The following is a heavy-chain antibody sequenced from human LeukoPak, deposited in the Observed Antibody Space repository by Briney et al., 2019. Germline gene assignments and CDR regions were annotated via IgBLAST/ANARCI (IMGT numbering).Heavy chain of an antibody. CDR3: AKAPGYCSGGSFYSRYYYYYMDG. CDR2: IIPIFGTE. J-gene: IGHJ6*03. CDR1: GGTFSSYA. Sequence: SVKVSCKASGGTFSSYAISWVRQAPGQGLEWMGGIIPIFGTENYAQKFQGRVTITTDESTSTAYMELSSLRSEDTAVYYCAKAPGYCSGGSFYSRYYYYYMDGWGKGTTVTVSS. D-gene: IGHD2-15*01. V-gene: IGHV1-69*05.